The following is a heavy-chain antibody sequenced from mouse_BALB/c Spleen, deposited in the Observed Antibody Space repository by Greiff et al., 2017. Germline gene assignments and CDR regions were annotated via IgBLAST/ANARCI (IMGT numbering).Heavy chain of an antibody. Sequence: EVQRVESGPELVKPGASVKMSCKASGYTFTSYVMHWVKQKPGQGLEWIGYINPYNDGTKYNEKFKGKATLTSDKSSSTAYMELSSLTSEDSAVYYCARSNGNFYFDYWGQGTTLTVSS. V-gene: IGHV1-14*01. J-gene: IGHJ2*01. CDR3: ARSNGNFYFDY. D-gene: IGHD2-1*01. CDR2: INPYNDGT. CDR1: GYTFTSYV.